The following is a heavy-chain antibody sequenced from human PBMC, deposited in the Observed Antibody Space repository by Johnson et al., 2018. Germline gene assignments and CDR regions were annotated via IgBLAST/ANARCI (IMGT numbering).Heavy chain of an antibody. CDR3: ARETPNNHSGNSDAFDF. CDR2: IDRDGSYK. D-gene: IGHD4-23*01. V-gene: IGHV3-74*01. J-gene: IGHJ3*01. CDR1: GFIFSNYW. Sequence: EVQLVESGGVLVQPGGSLRLSCAASGFIFSNYWIHWVRRAPGKGLVWVSRIDRDGSYKSYADSVRGRFTISRDNAENNLYLQINSLRVEDTVVYYCARETPNNHSGNSDAFDFWGKWTIVTVSS.